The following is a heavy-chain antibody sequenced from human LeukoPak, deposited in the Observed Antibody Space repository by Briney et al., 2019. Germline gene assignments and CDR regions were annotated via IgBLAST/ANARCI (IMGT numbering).Heavy chain of an antibody. Sequence: PSETLSLTCTVSGGSISSSSYYWGWIRQPPGKGLEWIGSIYHSGSSYYNPSLESRVTISVDTSKNQFSLKLSSVTAADTAVYYCARDLIAVAGTEWYYWGQGTLVTVSS. CDR2: IYHSGSS. CDR1: GGSISSSSYY. V-gene: IGHV4-39*07. CDR3: ARDLIAVAGTEWYY. D-gene: IGHD6-19*01. J-gene: IGHJ4*02.